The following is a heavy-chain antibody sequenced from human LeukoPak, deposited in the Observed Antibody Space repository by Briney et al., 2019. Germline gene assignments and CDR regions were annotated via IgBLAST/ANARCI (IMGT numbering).Heavy chain of an antibody. D-gene: IGHD3-10*01. CDR1: GFTVSSSF. CDR2: AYRGGGA. J-gene: IGHJ4*02. CDR3: ARRDYYGSGSPDY. Sequence: GGSLRLSCAASGFTVSSSFMSWVRQAPGKGLEWVSVAYRGGGADHADSVKGRFTLSRDNAKNSLYLQMNSLRAEDTALYYCARRDYYGSGSPDYWGQGTLVTVSS. V-gene: IGHV3-53*01.